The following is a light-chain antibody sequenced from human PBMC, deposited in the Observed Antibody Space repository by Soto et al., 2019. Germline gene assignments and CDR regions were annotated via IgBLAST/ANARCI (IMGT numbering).Light chain of an antibody. CDR2: EVS. CDR1: SSDVVSYNY. CDR3: SSYTSSSTL. Sequence: QSALTQPASVSGSPGQSITISCAGTSSDVVSYNYVSWYQQHPGKAPKLMIYEVSNRPSGVSSRFSGSKSGNTASLTISGLQDEDEADYYCSSYTSSSTLFGTGTKVTVL. J-gene: IGLJ1*01. V-gene: IGLV2-14*01.